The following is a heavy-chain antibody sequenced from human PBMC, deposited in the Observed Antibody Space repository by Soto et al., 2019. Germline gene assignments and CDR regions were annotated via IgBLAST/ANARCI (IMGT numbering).Heavy chain of an antibody. D-gene: IGHD4-17*01. CDR3: ARQVYGDYLGGNWFDP. V-gene: IGHV4-39*01. CDR1: GDSISDTRYY. Sequence: SETLSLTCSVLGDSISDTRYYWGWIRQSPEKGLEWIGSISRDGHAYYNPPLKSRVTLFADTSRNQFSLKMKSVTVADTALYFCARQVYGDYLGGNWFDPWGQGALGTVSS. J-gene: IGHJ5*02. CDR2: ISRDGHA.